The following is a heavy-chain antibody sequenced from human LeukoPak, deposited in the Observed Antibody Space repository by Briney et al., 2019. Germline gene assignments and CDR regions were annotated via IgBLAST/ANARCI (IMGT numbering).Heavy chain of an antibody. CDR2: ITHNGDS. V-gene: IGHV4-34*01. CDR3: ARARGATAGYDS. J-gene: IGHJ4*02. D-gene: IGHD6-13*01. CDR1: GGSLRGYY. Sequence: SETLSLTCAVQGGSLRGYYWTWIRQPPGKGLEWIGEITHNGDSDYNPSLRTQVTVSGDTSTNQFFLDMSSVTAADTAIYYCARARGATAGYDSWGQGVLATVSS.